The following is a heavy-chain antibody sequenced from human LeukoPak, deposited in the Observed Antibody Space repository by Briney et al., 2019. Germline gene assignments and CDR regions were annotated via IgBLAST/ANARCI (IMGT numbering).Heavy chain of an antibody. CDR1: GGTFSSYA. Sequence: GSSVKVSCKASGGTFSSYAIGWVRQAPGQGLEWMGGIIPIFGTADYAQKFQGRVTITADESTSTAYMELSSLRSEDTAVYYCARDRPRDYGFDYWGQGTLVTVSS. CDR2: IIPIFGTA. CDR3: ARDRPRDYGFDY. D-gene: IGHD4-17*01. J-gene: IGHJ4*02. V-gene: IGHV1-69*01.